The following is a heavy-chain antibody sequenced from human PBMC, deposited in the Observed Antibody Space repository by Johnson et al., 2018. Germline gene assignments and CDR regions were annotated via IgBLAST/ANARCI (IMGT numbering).Heavy chain of an antibody. J-gene: IGHJ3*02. D-gene: IGHD5-18*01. CDR3: AREQLWGHEAFDI. CDR2: IAWNSGTI. CDR1: GLTFADYA. Sequence: VQLQESGGGLVQPGRSLRLSCAASGLTFADYAMHWVRQPPGKAPEWVSGIAWNSGTIVYADSVRGRFTISRDNAKNSFYLKMNSLRAGDTAVYYCAREQLWGHEAFDIWGQGTMVTVSS. V-gene: IGHV3-9*01.